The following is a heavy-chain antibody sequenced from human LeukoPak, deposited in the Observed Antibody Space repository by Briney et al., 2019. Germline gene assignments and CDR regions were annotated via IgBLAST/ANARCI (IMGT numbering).Heavy chain of an antibody. J-gene: IGHJ6*03. CDR2: MNPNSGNT. D-gene: IGHD6-19*01. Sequence: ASVKVSYKASGYTFTSYDINWVRQATGQGLEWMGWMNPNSGNTGYAQKFQGRVTMTRNTSISTAYMELSSLRSEDTAVYYCAGRGSAVAAFYYYYYMDVWGKGTTVTVSS. CDR3: AGRGSAVAAFYYYYYMDV. CDR1: GYTFTSYD. V-gene: IGHV1-8*01.